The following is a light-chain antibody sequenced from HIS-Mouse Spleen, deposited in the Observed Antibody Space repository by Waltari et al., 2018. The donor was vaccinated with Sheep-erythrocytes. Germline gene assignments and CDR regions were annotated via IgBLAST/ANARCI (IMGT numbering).Light chain of an antibody. CDR3: CSYAGSYTVV. Sequence: QSALTQPRSVSGSPGQSVTISCTGTSSDVGGYNYVPWYQQHPGKAPKLMIYDVSKRPSGVPDRFSGSKSGNTASLTISGLQAEDEADYYCCSYAGSYTVVFGGGTKLIVL. V-gene: IGLV2-11*01. CDR1: SSDVGGYNY. CDR2: DVS. J-gene: IGLJ2*01.